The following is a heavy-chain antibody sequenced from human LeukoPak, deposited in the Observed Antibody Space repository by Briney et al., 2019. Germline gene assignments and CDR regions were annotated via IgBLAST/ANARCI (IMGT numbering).Heavy chain of an antibody. V-gene: IGHV3-30*02. Sequence: GGSLRLSCVASGFTFSSYGMHWVRQAPGKGLEWVAFIRYDGSNKYYADSVKGRFTISRDNSKNTLYLQMNSLRAEDTAVYYCATTGIVDTAMVTGAFDYWGQGTLATVSS. CDR3: ATTGIVDTAMVTGAFDY. D-gene: IGHD5-18*01. J-gene: IGHJ4*02. CDR1: GFTFSSYG. CDR2: IRYDGSNK.